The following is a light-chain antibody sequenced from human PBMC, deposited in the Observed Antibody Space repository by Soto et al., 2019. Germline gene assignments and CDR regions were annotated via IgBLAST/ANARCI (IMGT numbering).Light chain of an antibody. CDR3: SSYTSISTLYV. Sequence: QSVLTQPASVSGSPGQSITISCTGTNSDVGGYNYVSWCQQHPGKAPELMIYEVSHRPSGVSNRFSGSKSDNTASLTISGLQAEDEADYYCSSYTSISTLYVFGTGTKVTVL. J-gene: IGLJ1*01. CDR2: EVS. V-gene: IGLV2-14*01. CDR1: NSDVGGYNY.